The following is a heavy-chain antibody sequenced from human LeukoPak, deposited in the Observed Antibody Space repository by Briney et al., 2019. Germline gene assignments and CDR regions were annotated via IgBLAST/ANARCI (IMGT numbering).Heavy chain of an antibody. V-gene: IGHV3-11*04. CDR3: ARVRDGSQDY. J-gene: IGHJ4*02. CDR1: GFTVSGNY. D-gene: IGHD5-24*01. CDR2: ISSGGSTI. Sequence: PGGSLRLSCAVSGFTVSGNYMTWVRQAPGKGLEWVSYISSGGSTIYYADSVKGRFTISRDNAKNSLYLQMNSLRAEDTAVYYCARVRDGSQDYWGQGTLVTVSS.